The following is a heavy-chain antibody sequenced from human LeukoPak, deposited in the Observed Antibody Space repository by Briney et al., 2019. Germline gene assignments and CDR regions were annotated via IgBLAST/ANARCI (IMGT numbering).Heavy chain of an antibody. CDR2: IIPIFGTA. CDR1: GGTFSSYA. CDR3: ARDRSGYLRYYFDY. J-gene: IGHJ4*02. D-gene: IGHD3-22*01. Sequence: ASVKVSCKASGGTFSSYAISWVRQAPGQGLEWMGGIIPIFGTANCAQKFQGRVTITADESTSTAYMELSSLRSEDTAVYYCARDRSGYLRYYFDYWGQGTLVTVSS. V-gene: IGHV1-69*13.